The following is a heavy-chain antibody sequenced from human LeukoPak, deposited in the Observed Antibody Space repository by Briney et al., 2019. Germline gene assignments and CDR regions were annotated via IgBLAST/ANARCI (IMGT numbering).Heavy chain of an antibody. D-gene: IGHD5-18*01. CDR2: MNPNSGNT. CDR3: ARGRGYSYGSHYYYGMDV. J-gene: IGHJ6*02. Sequence: GASVKVSCKASGYTFTSYDINWVRQATGQGLEWMGWMNPNSGNTGYAQKFQGRVTMTRNTSISTAYMELSSLRSEDTAVYYCARGRGYSYGSHYYYGMDVWGQGTTVTVSS. CDR1: GYTFTSYD. V-gene: IGHV1-8*01.